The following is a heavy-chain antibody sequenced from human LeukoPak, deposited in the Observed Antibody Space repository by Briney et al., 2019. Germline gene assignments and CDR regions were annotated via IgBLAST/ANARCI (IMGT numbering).Heavy chain of an antibody. D-gene: IGHD5-12*01. J-gene: IGHJ5*02. CDR1: GGSISSASYY. CDR2: IYTSGSI. CDR3: ARERLGFDP. Sequence: KASETLSLTCTVPGGSISSASYYWSWIRQPAGKGLEWIGRIYTSGSINDNPSLKSRVTISVDTSKNQFSLKLSSVTAADTAVYYCARERLGFDPWGQGTLVTVSS. V-gene: IGHV4-61*02.